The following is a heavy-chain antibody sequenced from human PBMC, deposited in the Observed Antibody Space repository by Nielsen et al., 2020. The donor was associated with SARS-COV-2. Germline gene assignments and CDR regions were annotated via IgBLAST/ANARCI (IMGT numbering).Heavy chain of an antibody. J-gene: IGHJ4*02. V-gene: IGHV1-3*01. CDR2: INAGNGNT. CDR3: AREYSSSSGRCSDN. CDR1: GYTFTSYA. D-gene: IGHD6-6*01. Sequence: ASVKVSCKASGYTFTSYAMHWVRQAPGQRLEWMGWINAGNGNTKYSQKFQGRVTITRDTSNSTAYMELSRLSSDDTAVYYCAREYSSSSGRCSDNWGQGTLVTVSS.